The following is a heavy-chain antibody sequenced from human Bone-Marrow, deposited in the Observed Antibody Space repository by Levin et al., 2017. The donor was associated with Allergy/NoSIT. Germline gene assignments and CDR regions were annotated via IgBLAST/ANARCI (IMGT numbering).Heavy chain of an antibody. V-gene: IGHV4-30-4*01. J-gene: IGHJ4*02. CDR1: DDSISSGDYY. Sequence: SETLSLTCTVSDDSISSGDYYWSWIRQPPGKGLEWIGYIHYSGSTYYNPSLKSRVTISLDTSKNQFSLKLSSLTAADTAVYYCAREGTDYYVSGSRLYYFDYWGQGTLVTVSS. D-gene: IGHD3-10*01. CDR3: AREGTDYYVSGSRLYYFDY. CDR2: IHYSGST.